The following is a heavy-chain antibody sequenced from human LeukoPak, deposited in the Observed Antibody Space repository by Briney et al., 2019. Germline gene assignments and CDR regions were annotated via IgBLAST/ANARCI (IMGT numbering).Heavy chain of an antibody. CDR2: IDPKSGGT. J-gene: IGHJ4*02. V-gene: IGHV1-2*02. Sequence: ASVKVSCKTSGYTFTDYYIHWVRQAPGQGPEWMVRIDPKSGGTNYAQKYQVRVAMTRDTSISTVYMELSGLRSDDTAVYYCARVPGPYTTSRYDYWGQGTLVTVSS. CDR1: GYTFTDYY. D-gene: IGHD2-2*01. CDR3: ARVPGPYTTSRYDY.